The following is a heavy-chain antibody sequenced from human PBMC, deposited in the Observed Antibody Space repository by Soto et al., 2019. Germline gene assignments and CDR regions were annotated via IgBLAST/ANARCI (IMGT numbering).Heavy chain of an antibody. CDR2: MNPNSGNT. D-gene: IGHD6-6*01. V-gene: IGHV1-8*01. CDR3: AGGVAARPVDYGMDV. Sequence: QVQLVQSGAEVKKPGASVKVSCKASGYTFTSYDINWVRQATGQGLEWMGWMNPNSGNTGYAQKFQGRVPMTRNTSIGTAYMELSSLGSEDTAVYYCAGGVAARPVDYGMDVWGQGTTVTVSS. J-gene: IGHJ6*02. CDR1: GYTFTSYD.